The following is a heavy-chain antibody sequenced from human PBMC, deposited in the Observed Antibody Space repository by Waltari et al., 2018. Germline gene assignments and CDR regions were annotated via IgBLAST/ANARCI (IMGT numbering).Heavy chain of an antibody. CDR1: GFTFSNQW. Sequence: QLVESGGGLVQPGESLRLSCAASGFTFSNQWMDWVRQAPGKGLEWVANIKPEGSESHYVDSVKGRFTISRDNAQNLVYLHMNSLRAEDTAVYYCSVSLNSWGQGTLVTVSS. CDR2: IKPEGSES. V-gene: IGHV3-7*01. J-gene: IGHJ4*02. CDR3: SVSLNS.